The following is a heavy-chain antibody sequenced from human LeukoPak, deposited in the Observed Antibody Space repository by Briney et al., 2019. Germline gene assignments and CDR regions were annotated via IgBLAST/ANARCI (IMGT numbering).Heavy chain of an antibody. CDR1: GYTFTSYG. CDR3: AWFGELWNY. J-gene: IGHJ4*02. D-gene: IGHD3-10*01. CDR2: ITTYNDNT. V-gene: IGHV1-18*01. Sequence: GASVKVSCKAFGYTFTSYGISWVRQAPGQGLEWMGGITTYNDNTNYAQKFQGRVTLTTDTSTRTAYMELRGLRSDDTAVYYCAWFGELWNYWGQGTLVTVSS.